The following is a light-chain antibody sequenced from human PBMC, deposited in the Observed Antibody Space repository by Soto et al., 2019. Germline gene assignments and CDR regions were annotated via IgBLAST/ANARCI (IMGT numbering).Light chain of an antibody. V-gene: IGKV1-39*01. CDR2: AAS. CDR3: QQSYSTPRT. Sequence: DIQMTQSPSSLSASVGDRVTITCRASQSISSYLNWYQQKPWKAPKLLIYAASILQSGVPSRFSGSGSGTDFTRTISSLQPEDFATYSCQQSYSTPRTFGQGTTVEIK. J-gene: IGKJ1*01. CDR1: QSISSY.